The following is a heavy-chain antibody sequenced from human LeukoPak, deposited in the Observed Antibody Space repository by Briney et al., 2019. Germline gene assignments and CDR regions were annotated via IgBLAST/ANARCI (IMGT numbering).Heavy chain of an antibody. CDR2: IIPIFGTA. CDR1: GGTFSSYA. CDR3: ARGVDCSSTSCYRWNWFDP. V-gene: IGHV1-69*05. Sequence: SVKVSCKASGGTFSSYAISWVRQAPGQGLEWMGGIIPIFGTAYYAQKFQGRVTITTDESTGTAYMELSSLRSEDTAVYYCARGVDCSSTSCYRWNWFDPWGQGTLVTVSS. J-gene: IGHJ5*02. D-gene: IGHD2-2*02.